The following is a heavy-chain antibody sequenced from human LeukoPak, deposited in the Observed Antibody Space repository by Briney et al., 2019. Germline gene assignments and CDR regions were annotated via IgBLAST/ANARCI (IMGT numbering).Heavy chain of an antibody. CDR3: ARGFNWFDP. CDR1: GGTFSSYA. Sequence: ASVKVSCKASGGTFSSYAISWVRQAPGQGLEWMRWMNPNSGNTGYAQKFRGRVTMTRNTSISTAYMELSSLRSEDTAVYYCARGFNWFDPWGQGTLVTVSS. V-gene: IGHV1-8*02. J-gene: IGHJ5*02. CDR2: MNPNSGNT.